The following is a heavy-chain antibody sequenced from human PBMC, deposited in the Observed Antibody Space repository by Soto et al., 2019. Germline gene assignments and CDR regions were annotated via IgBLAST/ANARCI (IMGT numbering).Heavy chain of an antibody. V-gene: IGHV3-7*01. CDR3: AGSTSSWGV. D-gene: IGHD6-13*01. CDR1: GFTSSNYW. Sequence: EVQVVESGGGLVQPGGSLRLSCVASGFTSSNYWMNWVRQAPGKGLEWVANIKQDGSEKNYVDAVKGRFTISRDNAKNSLYLQMNSLRAEDTAGYYFAGSTSSWGVWGKGTTVTVSS. J-gene: IGHJ6*04. CDR2: IKQDGSEK.